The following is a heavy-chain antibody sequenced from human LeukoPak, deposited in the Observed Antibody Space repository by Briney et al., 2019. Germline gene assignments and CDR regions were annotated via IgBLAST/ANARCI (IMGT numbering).Heavy chain of an antibody. CDR2: IYYSGST. Sequence: PSETLSLTCTVSGGSISSGGYYWSWIRQHLGKGLEWIGYIYYSGSTYYNPSLKSRVTISVDTSKNQFSLKLSSVTAADTAVYYCARVRGYSPVDYWGQGTLVTVSS. J-gene: IGHJ4*02. CDR3: ARVRGYSPVDY. V-gene: IGHV4-31*03. D-gene: IGHD5-18*01. CDR1: GGSISSGGYY.